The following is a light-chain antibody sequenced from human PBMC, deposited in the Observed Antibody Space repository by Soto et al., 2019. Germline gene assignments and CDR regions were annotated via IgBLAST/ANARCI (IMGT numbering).Light chain of an antibody. CDR2: EVS. Sequence: QSALTQPASVSGSPGQSITISCIGSSSDVGGYNYVSWYQPHPGRVPKPMIFEVSDRPSGVSSRFSGSKSGNTAYLTISGLQAEDEADYYCSSFSRTSTIVFGGGTKLTVL. J-gene: IGLJ2*01. CDR1: SSDVGGYNY. V-gene: IGLV2-14*01. CDR3: SSFSRTSTIV.